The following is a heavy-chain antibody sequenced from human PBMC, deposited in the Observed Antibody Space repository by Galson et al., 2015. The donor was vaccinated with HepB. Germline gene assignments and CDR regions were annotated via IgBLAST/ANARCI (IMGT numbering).Heavy chain of an antibody. V-gene: IGHV3-48*02. J-gene: IGHJ5*02. D-gene: IGHD1-7*01. Sequence: SLRLSCAASGFTFSSYSMNWVRQAPGKGLEWVSYISSSSSTIYYADSVKGRFTISRDNAKNSLYLQMNSLRDEDTAVYYCARDLLVELPGWFDPWGQGTLVTVSS. CDR3: ARDLLVELPGWFDP. CDR1: GFTFSSYS. CDR2: ISSSSSTI.